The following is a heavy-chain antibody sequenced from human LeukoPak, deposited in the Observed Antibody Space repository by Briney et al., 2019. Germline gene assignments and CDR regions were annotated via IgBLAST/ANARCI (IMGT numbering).Heavy chain of an antibody. Sequence: GGSLRLSCTVSGFTVSSNSMSWVRQAPGKGLEWVSFIYSDNTHYSDSVKGRFTISRDNSKNNLYLQMNSLRAEDTAVYYCARRAGAYSHPYDYWSQGTLVTVSS. D-gene: IGHD4/OR15-4a*01. J-gene: IGHJ4*02. CDR1: GFTVSSNS. V-gene: IGHV3-53*01. CDR3: ARRAGAYSHPYDY. CDR2: IYSDNT.